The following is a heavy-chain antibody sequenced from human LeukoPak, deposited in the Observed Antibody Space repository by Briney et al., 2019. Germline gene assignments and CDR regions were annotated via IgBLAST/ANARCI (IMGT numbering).Heavy chain of an antibody. Sequence: PGGSLRLSCEASGVTLSSYVMSWVRQAPGKGPEWVSGISGSGGGTYYADSVKGRFAISRDNSKNTPYLQMNSLRAEGTAVYYCVQEGPRGLAFDIWGQGTKVTVSS. CDR2: ISGSGGGT. CDR1: GVTLSSYV. J-gene: IGHJ3*02. CDR3: VQEGPRGLAFDI. V-gene: IGHV3-23*01.